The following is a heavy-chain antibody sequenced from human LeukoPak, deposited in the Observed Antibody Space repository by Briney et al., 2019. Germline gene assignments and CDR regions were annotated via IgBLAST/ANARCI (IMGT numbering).Heavy chain of an antibody. D-gene: IGHD6-19*01. V-gene: IGHV3-23*01. CDR3: AKVPSSGWYRTGLDAFDI. Sequence: EAGGSLRLSCAASGFTVSSNYMSWVRQAPGKGLEWVSAISGSGGSTYYADSVKGRFTISRDNSKNTLYLQMNSLRAEDTAVYYCAKVPSSGWYRTGLDAFDIWGQGTMVTVSS. CDR2: ISGSGGST. CDR1: GFTVSSNY. J-gene: IGHJ3*02.